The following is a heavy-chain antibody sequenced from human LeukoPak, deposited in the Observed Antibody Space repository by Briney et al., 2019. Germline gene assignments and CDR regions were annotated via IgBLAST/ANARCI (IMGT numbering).Heavy chain of an antibody. D-gene: IGHD1-26*01. Sequence: PGRSLRLSCAASGFTFSSYGMHWVRQAPGKGLEWVAVISYDGSNKYYADSVKGRFTISRDNSKNTLYLQMSSLRVEDTAVYYCARGYSGIYYFDYWGQGTLVTVSS. CDR1: GFTFSSYG. J-gene: IGHJ4*02. V-gene: IGHV3-30*03. CDR3: ARGYSGIYYFDY. CDR2: ISYDGSNK.